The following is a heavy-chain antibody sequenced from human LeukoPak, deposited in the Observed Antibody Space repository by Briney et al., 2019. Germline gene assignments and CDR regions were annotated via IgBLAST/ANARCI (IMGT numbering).Heavy chain of an antibody. Sequence: QTGGSLRLSCAASGFTFDDYAMHWVRQAPGKGLEWVSGISWNSGSIGYADSVKGRFTISRDNAKNSLYLQMNSLRAEDTAVYYCASPAVLTGYYKVDYWGQGTLVTVSS. D-gene: IGHD3-9*01. CDR3: ASPAVLTGYYKVDY. V-gene: IGHV3-9*01. J-gene: IGHJ4*02. CDR2: ISWNSGSI. CDR1: GFTFDDYA.